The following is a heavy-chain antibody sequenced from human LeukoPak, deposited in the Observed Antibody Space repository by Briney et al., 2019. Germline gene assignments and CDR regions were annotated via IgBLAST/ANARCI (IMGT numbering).Heavy chain of an antibody. Sequence: GGSLRLSCAASGFTFSAYAMSWVRQAPGKGLEWVSGISGSGGSTYYADSVKGRFTISRDNSKNTLYLQMNSLRAEDTAVYYCAKGTGNLIAAAGTFDYWGQGTLVTVSS. D-gene: IGHD6-13*01. J-gene: IGHJ4*02. CDR3: AKGTGNLIAAAGTFDY. V-gene: IGHV3-23*01. CDR1: GFTFSAYA. CDR2: ISGSGGST.